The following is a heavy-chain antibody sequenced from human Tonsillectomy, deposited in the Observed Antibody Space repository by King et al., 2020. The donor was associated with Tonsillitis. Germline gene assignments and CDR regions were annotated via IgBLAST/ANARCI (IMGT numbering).Heavy chain of an antibody. CDR3: AKDRLCSGILSLYYYYYGMDV. CDR1: GFTFSSYG. V-gene: IGHV3-30*18. CDR2: ISYDGSNK. J-gene: IGHJ6*02. Sequence: VQLVESGGGVVQPGRSLRLSCAASGFTFSSYGMHWVRQAPGKGLEWVAVISYDGSNKYYADSVKGRFTISRDNSKNTLYVQMNSLRAEDTAVYYCAKDRLCSGILSLYYYYYGMDVWGQGTTVTVSS. D-gene: IGHD3-10*02.